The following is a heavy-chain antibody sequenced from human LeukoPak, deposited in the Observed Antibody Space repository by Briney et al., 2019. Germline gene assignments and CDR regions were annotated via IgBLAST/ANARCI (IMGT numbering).Heavy chain of an antibody. CDR2: IRYDGSNK. D-gene: IGHD3-9*01. CDR1: GFTFSSYG. J-gene: IGHJ4*02. CDR3: AKKRDYDILTGYSPFDY. V-gene: IGHV3-30*02. Sequence: GGSLRLSCAASGFTFSSYGMHWVRQAPGKGLEWVAFIRYDGSNKYYADSVKGRFTISRDNSKNTLYLQMNSLRAEDTAVYYCAKKRDYDILTGYSPFDYWGQGTLVTVSS.